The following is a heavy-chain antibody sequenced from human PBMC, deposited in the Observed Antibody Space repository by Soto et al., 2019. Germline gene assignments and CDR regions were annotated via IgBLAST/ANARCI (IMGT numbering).Heavy chain of an antibody. CDR2: IYPGDSDT. CDR1: GYSFTSYW. D-gene: IGHD6-13*01. CDR3: ARTAAAGKYYYGMDV. J-gene: IGHJ6*02. Sequence: GESLKISCKGSGYSFTSYWIGWVRQMPGKGLEWMGIIYPGDSDTRYSPSFQGQVTISADKSISTAYLQWSSLKASDTAMYYCARTAAAGKYYYGMDVWGQGTTVTVS. V-gene: IGHV5-51*01.